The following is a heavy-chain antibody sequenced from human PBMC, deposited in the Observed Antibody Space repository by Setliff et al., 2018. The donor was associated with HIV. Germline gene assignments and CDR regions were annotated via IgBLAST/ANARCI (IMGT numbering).Heavy chain of an antibody. CDR2: INVANGNA. V-gene: IGHV1-3*01. Sequence: VASVKVSCKASGYAFTRNIIHWVRQAPGQGLEWMGWINVANGNAKYSLKFQDKVTLIRDTSATTVYMELSSLRPEDTAIYYCARDVGSVWHNFFDPWGQGTLVTVSS. CDR1: GYAFTRNI. D-gene: IGHD6-19*01. CDR3: ARDVGSVWHNFFDP. J-gene: IGHJ5*02.